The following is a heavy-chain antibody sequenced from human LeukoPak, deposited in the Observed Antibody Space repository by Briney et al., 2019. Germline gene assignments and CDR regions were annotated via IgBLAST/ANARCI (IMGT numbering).Heavy chain of an antibody. D-gene: IGHD3-22*01. J-gene: IGHJ4*02. Sequence: SETLSLTCAVYGGSFSGYYWSWNRQPPGKGLEWIGEINHSGSTNYNPSLKSRVTISVDTSKKQFSLKLSSVTAADTAVYYCVTYYFDSSGPKKNYWGQGTLVTVSS. V-gene: IGHV4-34*01. CDR3: VTYYFDSSGPKKNY. CDR2: INHSGST. CDR1: GGSFSGYY.